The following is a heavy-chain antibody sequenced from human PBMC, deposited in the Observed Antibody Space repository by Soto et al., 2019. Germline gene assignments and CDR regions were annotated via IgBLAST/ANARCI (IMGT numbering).Heavy chain of an antibody. V-gene: IGHV3-30*18. Sequence: LSLSCAASGFTFSSYGMHWVRQAPGKGLEWVAVISYDGSHKYYEDSVKGRFTISRDNSKKKLYLQMNSLRAEDTAVYYCANDRYALSWFDPWGQGTLVTVSS. CDR1: GFTFSSYG. J-gene: IGHJ5*02. CDR2: ISYDGSHK. CDR3: ANDRYALSWFDP. D-gene: IGHD1-1*01.